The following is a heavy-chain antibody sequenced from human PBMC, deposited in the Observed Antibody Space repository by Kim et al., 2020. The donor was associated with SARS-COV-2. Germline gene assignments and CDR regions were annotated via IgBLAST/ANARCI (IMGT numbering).Heavy chain of an antibody. Sequence: GESLKISCKGSGYSFTSYWIGWVRQMPGKGLEWMGIIYPGDSDTRYSPSFQGQVTISADKSINTAYLQWSSLKASDTAMYYCARLTMVRGVRRWFDPWGQGTLVTVSS. J-gene: IGHJ5*02. CDR1: GYSFTSYW. V-gene: IGHV5-51*01. D-gene: IGHD3-10*01. CDR2: IYPGDSDT. CDR3: ARLTMVRGVRRWFDP.